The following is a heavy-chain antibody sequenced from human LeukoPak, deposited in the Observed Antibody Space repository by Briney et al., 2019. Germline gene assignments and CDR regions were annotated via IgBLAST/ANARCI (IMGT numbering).Heavy chain of an antibody. D-gene: IGHD1-26*01. J-gene: IGHJ1*01. Sequence: SETLSLTCAVYGVSFSGYYSSWIRHPPREGLEWGGEINHSGSTNYTPPLKSRVTISVDTSKNQLSLKLSSVTAADTAVYYCAREAYLWELLGGYFQHWGQGTLVTVSS. CDR2: INHSGST. CDR1: GVSFSGYY. V-gene: IGHV4-34*01. CDR3: AREAYLWELLGGYFQH.